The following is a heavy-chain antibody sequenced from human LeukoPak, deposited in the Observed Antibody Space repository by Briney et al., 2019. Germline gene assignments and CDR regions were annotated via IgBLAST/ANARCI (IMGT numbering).Heavy chain of an antibody. CDR3: ARQLSNDGDYVGAFDS. CDR2: IYHSGST. V-gene: IGHV4-30-2*01. J-gene: IGHJ4*02. D-gene: IGHD4-17*01. Sequence: PSETLSLTCAVSGGSISSGGYSWSWVRQPPGEGLEWVGYIYHSGSTYYNPSLQSRVTISLDRSKNQFSLKLSSMTAADTAVYYCARQLSNDGDYVGAFDSWGQGTLVTVSS. CDR1: GGSISSGGYS.